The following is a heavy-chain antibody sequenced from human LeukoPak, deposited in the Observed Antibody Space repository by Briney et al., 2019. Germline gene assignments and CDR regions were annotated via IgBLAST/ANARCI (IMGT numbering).Heavy chain of an antibody. V-gene: IGHV3-74*01. CDR3: RGGPSTWS. CDR1: GFTFKLYW. J-gene: IGHJ5*02. CDR2: INDDGSDT. D-gene: IGHD2-15*01. Sequence: GGSLRLSCAVSGFTFKLYWMHWVRQAPGKGPVWVSRINDDGSDTTYADSVKGRFTISRDDAKNMLFLQMNSLRAEDTAVYCVRGGPSTWSWGQGTLVTVSS.